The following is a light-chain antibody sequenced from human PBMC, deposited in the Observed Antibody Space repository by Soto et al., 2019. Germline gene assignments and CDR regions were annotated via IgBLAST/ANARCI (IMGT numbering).Light chain of an antibody. J-gene: IGKJ5*01. Sequence: RVRTQSADTVSLYPRESATHAYRARQSVSSSLAWHQQKPGQPPRLLIYGASSRATCIPDRFSGSVSGPDFTLSISRLEPEDVAVFYCKDYDSLPITCGQGRRLAVK. CDR2: GAS. CDR1: QSVSSS. V-gene: IGKV3-20*01. CDR3: KDYDSLPIT.